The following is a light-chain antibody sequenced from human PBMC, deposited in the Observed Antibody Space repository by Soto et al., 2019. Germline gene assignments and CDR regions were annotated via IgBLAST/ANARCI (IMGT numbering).Light chain of an antibody. Sequence: QSALTQPASVSGSPGQSITISCTGTSSDVGGYNYVSWYQQHPGKAPKLIIYEGSRRPSGVSNRFSGSKSGNTASLTISGLQSEDEADYYCCSFAGSSTFYVFGTGTKVTVL. CDR3: CSFAGSSTFYV. CDR2: EGS. CDR1: SSDVGGYNY. J-gene: IGLJ1*01. V-gene: IGLV2-23*01.